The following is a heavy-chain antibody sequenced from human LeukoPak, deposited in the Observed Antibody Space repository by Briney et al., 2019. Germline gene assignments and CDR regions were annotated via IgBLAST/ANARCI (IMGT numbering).Heavy chain of an antibody. J-gene: IGHJ4*02. D-gene: IGHD2-8*02. Sequence: GGSLRLSCEASGVTFSNYWMTWVRQAPGKGLEWVASIKQDGSEKYYVDSVKGRFTISRDNAKNSLYLQMNSLRAEDTAVYYCARGYWFYFDYWGQGTLVTVSS. CDR1: GVTFSNYW. CDR3: ARGYWFYFDY. CDR2: IKQDGSEK. V-gene: IGHV3-7*01.